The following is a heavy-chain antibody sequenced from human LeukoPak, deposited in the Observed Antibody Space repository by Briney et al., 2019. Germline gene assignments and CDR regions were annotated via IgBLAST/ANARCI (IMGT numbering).Heavy chain of an antibody. J-gene: IGHJ6*03. Sequence: ASVKVSCKASGYTFTGYYIHWVRQAPGQGLEWVGRINPNSGGTNYAQKFQGRVTMTRDTSISTAYMELRTLTSDDTAVYYCARSLGVFNTTYDYYYMDDWAKGPRSPST. CDR2: INPNSGGT. CDR3: ARSLGVFNTTYDYYYMDD. CDR1: GYTFTGYY. V-gene: IGHV1-2*06. D-gene: IGHD3-16*01.